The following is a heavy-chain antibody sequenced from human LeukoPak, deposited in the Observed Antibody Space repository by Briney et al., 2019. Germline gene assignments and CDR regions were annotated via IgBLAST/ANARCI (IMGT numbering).Heavy chain of an antibody. CDR2: IYPGDSDT. CDR3: ARRDTTMGNFDY. Sequence: GESLKISCKGSGYTFTTYWIGWVRQMPGKGLEWMGIIYPGDSDTRYSPSFRGQVTISADKSISTAYLQWSSLEASDTAMYYCARRDTTMGNFDYWGRGTLVTVSS. D-gene: IGHD5-18*01. J-gene: IGHJ4*02. V-gene: IGHV5-51*01. CDR1: GYTFTTYW.